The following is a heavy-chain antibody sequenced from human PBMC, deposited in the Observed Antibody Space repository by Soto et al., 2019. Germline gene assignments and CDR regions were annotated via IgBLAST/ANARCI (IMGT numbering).Heavy chain of an antibody. CDR2: ISYSVST. D-gene: IGHD2-21*02. CDR3: ARAMVVTQNWFDP. CDR1: GGSIRSGDYY. Sequence: QVQLQESGPGLVKPSQTLSLTCTVSGGSIRSGDYYWSWIRQPPGKGLEWIGYISYSVSTYYNPSLKSRVTISVDTSKNQFSLKLSSVTAADTAVYYCARAMVVTQNWFDPWGQGTLVTVSS. V-gene: IGHV4-30-4*01. J-gene: IGHJ5*02.